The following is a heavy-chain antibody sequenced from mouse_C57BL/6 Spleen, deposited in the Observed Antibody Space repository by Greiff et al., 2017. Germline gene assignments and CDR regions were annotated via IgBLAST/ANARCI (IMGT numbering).Heavy chain of an antibody. CDR1: GYTFTSYW. CDR3: ATGGRDYAMDY. D-gene: IGHD4-1*01. V-gene: IGHV1-53*01. Sequence: QVQLQQSGTELVKPGASVKLSCTASGYTFTSYWMHWVKQRPGQGLEWIGNINPSNGGTNYNEKFKSKATLTVDKSSSTAYMQLSSLTSEDSAVEYCATGGRDYAMDYWGQGTSVTVSA. CDR2: INPSNGGT. J-gene: IGHJ4*01.